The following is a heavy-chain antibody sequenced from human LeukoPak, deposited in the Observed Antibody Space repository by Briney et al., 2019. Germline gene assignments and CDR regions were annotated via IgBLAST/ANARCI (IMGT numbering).Heavy chain of an antibody. Sequence: GGSLRLSCAASGFTFSHYGMHWVRQAPGKGLEWVAFIRYDGSNKYYADSVKGRFTISRDNSKNTLYLQMNSLRAEDTAVYYCAKAFRVTFGFDYWGQGTLVTVSS. CDR1: GFTFSHYG. CDR3: AKAFRVTFGFDY. V-gene: IGHV3-30*02. J-gene: IGHJ4*02. D-gene: IGHD3-16*01. CDR2: IRYDGSNK.